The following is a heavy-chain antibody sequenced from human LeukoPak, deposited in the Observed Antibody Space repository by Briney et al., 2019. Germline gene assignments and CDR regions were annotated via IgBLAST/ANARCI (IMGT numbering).Heavy chain of an antibody. J-gene: IGHJ4*02. CDR1: GFTFSSYD. D-gene: IGHD3-9*01. V-gene: IGHV3-30-3*01. CDR3: ARVNERYFDWLPLDY. CDR2: ISYDGSNK. Sequence: GGSLRLSCAASGFTFSSYDMHWVRQAPGKGLEWVAVISYDGSNKYYADSVKGRFTISRDNSKNTLYLQMNSLRAEDTAVYYCARVNERYFDWLPLDYWGQGTLVTVSS.